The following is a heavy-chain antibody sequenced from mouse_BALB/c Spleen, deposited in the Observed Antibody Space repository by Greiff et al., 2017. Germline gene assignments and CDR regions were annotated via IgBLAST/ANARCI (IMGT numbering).Heavy chain of an antibody. V-gene: IGHV5-6-5*01. Sequence: EVQLVESGGGLVKPGGSLKLSCAASGFTFSSYAMSWVRQTPEKRLEWVASISSGGSTYYPDSVKGRFTISRENARNILYLQMSSLRSEDTAMYYCARGEFITTATGFAYWGQGTTLTVSS. CDR2: ISSGGST. CDR1: GFTFSSYA. CDR3: ARGEFITTATGFAY. J-gene: IGHJ2*01. D-gene: IGHD1-2*01.